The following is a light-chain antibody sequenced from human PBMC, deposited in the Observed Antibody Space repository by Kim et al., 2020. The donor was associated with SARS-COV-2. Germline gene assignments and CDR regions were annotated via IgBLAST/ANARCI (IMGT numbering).Light chain of an antibody. CDR2: GAS. V-gene: IGKV3-20*01. CDR3: QQYGSSLVT. J-gene: IGKJ4*01. CDR1: QSVSSSY. Sequence: PGERATLSCRASQSVSSSYLAWYQQKPGQAPRLLIYGASSRATGIPDRFSGSGSGTDFTLTISRLEPEDFAVYYCQQYGSSLVTFGGGTKVDIK.